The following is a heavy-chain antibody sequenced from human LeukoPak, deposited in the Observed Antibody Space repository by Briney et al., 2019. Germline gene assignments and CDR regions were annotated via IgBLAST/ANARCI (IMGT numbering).Heavy chain of an antibody. D-gene: IGHD3-22*01. Sequence: GGSLRLSCAASGFTFSSYGMHWVRQAPGKGLEWVAVISYDGSNKYYADSVKGRFTISRDNSKNTLYLQMNSLRAEDTAVYYCAKDLDYYDSSGYYHLWGQGTLVTVSS. V-gene: IGHV3-30*18. CDR2: ISYDGSNK. J-gene: IGHJ4*02. CDR3: AKDLDYYDSSGYYHL. CDR1: GFTFSSYG.